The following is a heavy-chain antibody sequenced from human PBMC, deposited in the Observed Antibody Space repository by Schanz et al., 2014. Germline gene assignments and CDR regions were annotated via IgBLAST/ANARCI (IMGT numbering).Heavy chain of an antibody. Sequence: EVQLLESGGGLVQPGGSLRLSCAASGFTFSSYAMTWVRQAPGMGLEWVSAISGRDGSTYYADSVRGRFTISRDSAKNSLYLQMNSLRPEDTALYYCAKGSRSGSKVMDVWGKGTTVTVSS. CDR2: ISGRDGST. CDR3: AKGSRSGSKVMDV. D-gene: IGHD3-10*01. CDR1: GFTFSSYA. V-gene: IGHV3-23*01. J-gene: IGHJ6*03.